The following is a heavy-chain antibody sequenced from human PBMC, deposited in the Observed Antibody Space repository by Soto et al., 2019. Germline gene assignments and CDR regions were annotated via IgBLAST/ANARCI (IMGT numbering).Heavy chain of an antibody. D-gene: IGHD6-13*01. V-gene: IGHV3-30*03. CDR1: GYTFSSYG. J-gene: IGHJ4*02. Sequence: QVQLVESGGGVVQPGRSLRLSCAASGYTFSSYGMHWVRQAPGKGLEWVAVISSDGSKKYYVDSVKGRFTISRDDSKNEVYLQMNSLRGEDTAVYSCTRDQSRAFHHWGQGTLVTVSS. CDR3: TRDQSRAFHH. CDR2: ISSDGSKK.